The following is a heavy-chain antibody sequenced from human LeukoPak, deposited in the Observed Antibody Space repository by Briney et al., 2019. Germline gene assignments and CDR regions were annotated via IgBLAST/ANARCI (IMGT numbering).Heavy chain of an antibody. D-gene: IGHD6-19*01. CDR1: GFSLSTSGVG. J-gene: IGHJ3*02. CDR2: IYWDDDK. CDR3: AHVGRWLPLFDI. V-gene: IGHV2-5*02. Sequence: SGPTLVNPTQTLTLTCTFSGFSLSTSGVGVGWIRQPPGKALERLALIYWDDDKRYSPSLKSRLTITKDTSKSQVVLTMTNMDPVDTATYYCAHVGRWLPLFDIWGQGTMVTVSS.